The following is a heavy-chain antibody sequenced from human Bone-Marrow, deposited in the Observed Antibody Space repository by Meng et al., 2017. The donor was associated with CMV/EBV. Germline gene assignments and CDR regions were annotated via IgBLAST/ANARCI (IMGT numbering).Heavy chain of an antibody. D-gene: IGHD2-2*03. CDR3: ARGGYCSSTSCLNYYYGMDV. J-gene: IGHJ6*02. V-gene: IGHV3-21*01. Sequence: GGSLRLSRAASGFTFSSYSMNWVRQAPGKGLEWVSSISSSSSYIYYADSVKGRFTISRDNAKNSLYLQMNSLRAEDTAVYYCARGGYCSSTSCLNYYYGMDVWGQGTTVTVSS. CDR1: GFTFSSYS. CDR2: ISSSSSYI.